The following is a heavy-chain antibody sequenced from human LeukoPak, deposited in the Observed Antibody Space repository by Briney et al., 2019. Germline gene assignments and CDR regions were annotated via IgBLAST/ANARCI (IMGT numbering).Heavy chain of an antibody. Sequence: ASVKVSCKASGYTFTGYYMHWVRQAPGQGLEWMGWINPNSGGTNYAQKFQGRVTMTRDTSTSTVYMELSSLRSEDTAVYYCARDSGSYRNYYYYMDVWGEGTTVTVSS. CDR3: ARDSGSYRNYYYYMDV. J-gene: IGHJ6*03. D-gene: IGHD1-26*01. CDR1: GYTFTGYY. V-gene: IGHV1-2*02. CDR2: INPNSGGT.